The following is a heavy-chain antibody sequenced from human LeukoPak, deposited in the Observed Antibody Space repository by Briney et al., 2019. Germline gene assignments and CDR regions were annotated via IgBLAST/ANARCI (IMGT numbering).Heavy chain of an antibody. CDR1: GGSISSGDYY. D-gene: IGHD5-24*01. V-gene: IGHV4-30-4*01. J-gene: IGHJ4*02. Sequence: SQTLSLTCTVSGGSISSGDYYWSWIRQPPGKGLEWIGYIYYSGSTYYNPSLKSRVTISVDTSKNQFSLKLSSVTAADTAVYYCARSESRDGYNWDYWGQGTPVTVSS. CDR2: IYYSGST. CDR3: ARSESRDGYNWDY.